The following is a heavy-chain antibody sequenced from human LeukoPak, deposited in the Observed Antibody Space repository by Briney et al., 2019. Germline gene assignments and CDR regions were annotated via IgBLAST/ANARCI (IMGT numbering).Heavy chain of an antibody. D-gene: IGHD3-16*02. Sequence: GASVKVSCKASGYTFTGYYMHWVRRAPGQGLEWMGWINPNTGDPTYAQGFTGRFVFSLDTSVSTTYLQISSLKAEDTAVYYCARAYQRLGGLSFPDQWGQGTLVSVSS. V-gene: IGHV7-4-1*02. CDR3: ARAYQRLGGLSFPDQ. J-gene: IGHJ5*02. CDR1: GYTFTGYY. CDR2: INPNTGDP.